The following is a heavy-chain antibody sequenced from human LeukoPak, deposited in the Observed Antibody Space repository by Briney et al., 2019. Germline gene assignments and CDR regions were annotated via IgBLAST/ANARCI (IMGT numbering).Heavy chain of an antibody. CDR3: ARQGYCSSTSWRRAFDI. D-gene: IGHD2-2*01. Sequence: SETLSLTCAVSGGSFSGYYWSWIRQPPGKGLEWIGEINHSGSTNYNPSLKSRVTISVDTSKNQFSLKLISVTAGDTAVYYCARQGYCSSTSWRRAFDIWGQGAMVTVSS. J-gene: IGHJ3*02. CDR1: GGSFSGYY. V-gene: IGHV4-34*01. CDR2: INHSGST.